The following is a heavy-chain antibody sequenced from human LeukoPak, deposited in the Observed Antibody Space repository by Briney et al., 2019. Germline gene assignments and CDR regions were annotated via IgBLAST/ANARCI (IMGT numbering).Heavy chain of an antibody. CDR2: ISYDGSNK. J-gene: IGHJ4*02. D-gene: IGHD2-15*01. CDR1: GFTFSSYA. CDR3: ARTLFQYCSGGSCYCPFDY. Sequence: GGPLRLSCAASGFTFSSYAMHWVRQAPGKGLEGVAVISYDGSNKYYADSVKGRFTISRDNSKNTLYLQMNSLRAEDTAVYYCARTLFQYCSGGSCYCPFDYWGQGTLVTVSS. V-gene: IGHV3-30*04.